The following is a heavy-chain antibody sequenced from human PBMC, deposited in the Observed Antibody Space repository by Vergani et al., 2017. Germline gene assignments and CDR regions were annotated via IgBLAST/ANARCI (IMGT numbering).Heavy chain of an antibody. CDR3: ARHQGSMRFGELPIRGYWFDP. CDR2: LYYRGNS. J-gene: IGHJ5*02. Sequence: QVRLQESGPGLVKPSETLSLTCTVSGASVSSSVSSSGYSWGWLRQPPGKGLEWIASLYYRGNSYYSPSLRSRLTISVDTSKNQFSLRLNSVTAADTAVYYCARHQGSMRFGELPIRGYWFDPWGQGTLVTVSS. CDR1: GASVSSSVSSSGYS. V-gene: IGHV4-39*01. D-gene: IGHD3-10*01.